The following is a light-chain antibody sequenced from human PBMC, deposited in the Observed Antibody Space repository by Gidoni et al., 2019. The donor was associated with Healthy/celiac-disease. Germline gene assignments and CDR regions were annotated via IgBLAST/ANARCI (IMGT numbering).Light chain of an antibody. CDR1: KLGDKY. V-gene: IGLV3-1*01. CDR3: QAWDSSTVV. CDR2: QDS. Sequence: SYELTQPPPVSVSPGQTASITCSGDKLGDKYACWYQQKPGQSPVLVIYQDSKRPSRIPERFSGSNSGNTATLTISGTQAMDEADYYCQAWDSSTVVFGGGTKLTVL. J-gene: IGLJ2*01.